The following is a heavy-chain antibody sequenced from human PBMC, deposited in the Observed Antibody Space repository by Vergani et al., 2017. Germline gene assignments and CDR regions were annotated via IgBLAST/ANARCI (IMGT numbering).Heavy chain of an antibody. D-gene: IGHD3-16*01. CDR1: GFTFDDYA. Sequence: EVQLVESVGVVVQPGGSLRLSCAASGFTFDDYAMHWVRQAPGKGLEWVSLISWDGGSTYYADSVKGRFTISRDNSKNSLYLQMNSLRTDDTATYYCAKHFRGWGIDYWGQGTQVIVSS. CDR2: ISWDGGST. V-gene: IGHV3-43D*04. CDR3: AKHFRGWGIDY. J-gene: IGHJ4*02.